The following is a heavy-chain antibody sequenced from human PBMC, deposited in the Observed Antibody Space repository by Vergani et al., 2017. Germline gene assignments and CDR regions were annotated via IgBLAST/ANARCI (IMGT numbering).Heavy chain of an antibody. D-gene: IGHD3-16*01. V-gene: IGHV4-4*02. CDR2: IYHSGST. CDR3: ARDWADYDYVWEHYYYYGMDV. CDR1: GGSISSSNW. Sequence: QVQLQESGPGLVKPSGTLSLTCAVSGGSISSSNWWSWVRQPPGKGLEWIGEIYHSGSTNYNPSLKSRVTISVDKSKNQFSLKLSSVTAADTAVYYCARDWADYDYVWEHYYYYGMDVWGQGTTVTVSS. J-gene: IGHJ6*02.